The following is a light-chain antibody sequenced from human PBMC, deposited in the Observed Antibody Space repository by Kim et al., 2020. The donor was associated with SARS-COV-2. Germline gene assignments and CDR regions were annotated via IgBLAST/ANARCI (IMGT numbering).Light chain of an antibody. CDR3: QQYGSSPGT. Sequence: EIVLTQSPGTLSLSPGERATLSCRASQSVSSSYLARYQQKPGQAPRLLSYGASSRATGIPDRFSVSGSGTDFTLTISRLEPEDFAVYYCQQYGSSPGTFGQGTKVDIK. J-gene: IGKJ1*01. CDR1: QSVSSSY. V-gene: IGKV3-20*01. CDR2: GAS.